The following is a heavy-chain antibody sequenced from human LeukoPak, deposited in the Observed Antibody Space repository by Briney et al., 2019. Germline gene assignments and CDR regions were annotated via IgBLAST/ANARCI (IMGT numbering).Heavy chain of an antibody. CDR3: ASRATVTTNSQVDF. J-gene: IGHJ4*02. Sequence: GASVKVSCKASGYTFTGYYMHWVRQAPGQGLEWMGWINPNSGGTNYAQKFQGRVTMTRDTSISTAYMELSRLRSGDTAVYYCASRATVTTNSQVDFWGQGTLVTVSS. CDR1: GYTFTGYY. CDR2: INPNSGGT. V-gene: IGHV1-2*02. D-gene: IGHD4-17*01.